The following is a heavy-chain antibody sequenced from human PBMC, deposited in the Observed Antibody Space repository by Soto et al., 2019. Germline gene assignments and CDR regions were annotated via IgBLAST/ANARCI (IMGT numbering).Heavy chain of an antibody. Sequence: GVSLRLSCAASRFTFSDYYMSWVRQAAGKGLEWLSYVSGSGSIIYYADSVKGRFTISRDNAKNSLYLQMNSLRAEDTAVYYCARDLHYDSSGYYYRPTPDAFDIWGQGTMVTVSS. V-gene: IGHV3-11*04. CDR2: VSGSGSII. J-gene: IGHJ3*02. CDR1: RFTFSDYY. D-gene: IGHD3-22*01. CDR3: ARDLHYDSSGYYYRPTPDAFDI.